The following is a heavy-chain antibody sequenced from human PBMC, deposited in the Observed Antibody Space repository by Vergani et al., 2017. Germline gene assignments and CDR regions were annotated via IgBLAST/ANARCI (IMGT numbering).Heavy chain of an antibody. V-gene: IGHV3-48*01. CDR1: GFTFSSYS. CDR2: ISSSSSTI. D-gene: IGHD1-26*01. Sequence: EVQLVESGGGLVQPGGSLRLSCAASGFTFSSYSMNWVRQAPGKGLEWVSYISSSSSTIYYADSVKGRFTISRDNAKNSLYLQMNSLRAEDTAVYYCATGAVGEFDYWGQGTLVTVSS. CDR3: ATGAVGEFDY. J-gene: IGHJ4*02.